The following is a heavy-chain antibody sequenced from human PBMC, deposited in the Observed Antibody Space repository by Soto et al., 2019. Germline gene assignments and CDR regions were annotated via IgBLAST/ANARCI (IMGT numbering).Heavy chain of an antibody. V-gene: IGHV1-18*01. CDR1: GYTFTSYG. CDR3: ARDSAPTTVVTPADY. D-gene: IGHD4-17*01. J-gene: IGHJ4*02. CDR2: ISAYNGNT. Sequence: GASVKVSCKASGYTFTSYGISWVRQAPGQGLEWMGWISAYNGNTNYAQKLQGRVTMTTDTSTSTAYMELRSLRSDDTAVYYCARDSAPTTVVTPADYWGQGTLVTVSS.